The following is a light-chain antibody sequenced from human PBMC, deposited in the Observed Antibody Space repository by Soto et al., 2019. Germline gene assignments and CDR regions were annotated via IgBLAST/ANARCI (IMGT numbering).Light chain of an antibody. Sequence: QSVLTQPASVSGSPVQSITISCTGTSSDVGGYKYVSWYQLHPGKAPKLMIYEVSNRPSGISNRFSASKSGNTASLTISGLQAEDEADYYCFSYTRSTAYVLGTGTKV. J-gene: IGLJ1*01. CDR2: EVS. CDR3: FSYTRSTAYV. V-gene: IGLV2-14*01. CDR1: SSDVGGYKY.